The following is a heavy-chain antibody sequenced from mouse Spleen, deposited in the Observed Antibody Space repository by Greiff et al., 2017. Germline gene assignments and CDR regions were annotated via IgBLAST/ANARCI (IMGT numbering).Heavy chain of an antibody. CDR1: GFNIKDYY. CDR3: ARYYSYYSYDVYYFDY. V-gene: IGHV14-2*01. D-gene: IGHD2-12*01. J-gene: IGHJ2*01. CDR2: IDPEDGET. Sequence: VQLQQSGAELVKPGASVKLSCTASGFNIKDYYMHWVKQRTEQGLEWIGRIDPEDGETKYAPKFKGKATITADTSSNTAYLQLSSLTSEDTAVYYCARYYSYYSYDVYYFDYWGQGTTLTVSS.